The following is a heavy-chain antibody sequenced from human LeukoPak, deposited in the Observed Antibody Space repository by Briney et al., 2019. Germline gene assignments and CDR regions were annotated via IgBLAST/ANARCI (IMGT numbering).Heavy chain of an antibody. D-gene: IGHD2-2*01. CDR3: ARGRKYQRGYFDY. CDR1: GGYFSGYY. J-gene: IGHJ4*02. CDR2: INHSGST. Sequence: KPSETLSLTCAVYGGYFSGYYWSWIRQPPGKGLEWIGEINHSGSTNYNPSLKCRVTISVDTSKNQFSLKLSSVTAADTAVYYCARGRKYQRGYFDYWGQGTLVTVSS. V-gene: IGHV4-34*01.